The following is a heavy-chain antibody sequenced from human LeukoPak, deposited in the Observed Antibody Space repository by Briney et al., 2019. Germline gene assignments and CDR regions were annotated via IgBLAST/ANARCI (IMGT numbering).Heavy chain of an antibody. CDR3: ARDGTTVVKRDAFDP. V-gene: IGHV1-46*01. CDR1: GYTFTGYY. J-gene: IGHJ5*02. D-gene: IGHD4-23*01. Sequence: ASVKVSCKASGYTFTGYYMHWVRQAPGQGLEWMGWINPSGGSTSYAQKFQGRVTMTRDTSTSTVYMELSSLRSEDTAVYYCARDGTTVVKRDAFDPWGQGTLVTVSS. CDR2: INPSGGST.